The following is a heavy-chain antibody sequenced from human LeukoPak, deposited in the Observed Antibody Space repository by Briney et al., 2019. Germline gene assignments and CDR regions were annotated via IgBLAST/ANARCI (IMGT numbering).Heavy chain of an antibody. CDR2: ISGSGAST. CDR1: GFTFSSYA. D-gene: IGHD3-22*01. V-gene: IGHV3-23*01. J-gene: IGHJ4*02. CDR3: ARVRSGYNIDY. Sequence: GGSLRLSCAASGFTFSSYAMSWVRQAPGKGLEWVSSISGSGASTYYADSVKGRFTISRDNAKNSLYLQLNSLRAEDTAVYYCARVRSGYNIDYWGQGTLVTVSS.